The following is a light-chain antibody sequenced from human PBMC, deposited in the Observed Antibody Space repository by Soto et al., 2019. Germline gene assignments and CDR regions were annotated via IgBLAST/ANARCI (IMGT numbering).Light chain of an antibody. V-gene: IGKV3-11*01. Sequence: EIVLTQSPGTLSFSPGEGAALSCRASQSVSSYLTWYQQKPGQAPSLLIYAASNRATGIPARFSGSGSGTDFTLTISSLEPEDSAVYYCQQRSDWPITSGGGTKVDIK. J-gene: IGKJ4*01. CDR1: QSVSSY. CDR3: QQRSDWPIT. CDR2: AAS.